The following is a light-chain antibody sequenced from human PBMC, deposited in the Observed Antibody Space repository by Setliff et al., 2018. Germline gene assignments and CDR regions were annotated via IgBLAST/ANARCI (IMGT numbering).Light chain of an antibody. CDR3: QVSDTRTDLFVL. V-gene: IGLV3-21*04. Sequence: SYELTQPPSVSVAPGKTARIPCGGNDIGSKGVHWYQQKPGQAPVLVIYYDRDRPSGIPERFSGSNSGDTATLTISRAEAGDEADYYCQVSDTRTDLFVLFGGGTKVTVL. J-gene: IGLJ2*01. CDR1: DIGSKG. CDR2: YDR.